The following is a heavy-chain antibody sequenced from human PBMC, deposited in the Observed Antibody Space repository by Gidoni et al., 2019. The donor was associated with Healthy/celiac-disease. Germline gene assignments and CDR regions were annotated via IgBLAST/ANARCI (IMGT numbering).Heavy chain of an antibody. V-gene: IGHV4-34*01. CDR1: GGSFSGYS. Sequence: QVQLQQWGAGLLKPSETLSLTCAVYGGSFSGYSWSWIRQPPGKGLEWIGEINHSGSTNYNPSLKSRVTISVDTSKNQFSLKLSSVTAADTAVYYCARGYYFDYWGQGTLVTVSS. CDR3: ARGYYFDY. J-gene: IGHJ4*02. CDR2: INHSGST.